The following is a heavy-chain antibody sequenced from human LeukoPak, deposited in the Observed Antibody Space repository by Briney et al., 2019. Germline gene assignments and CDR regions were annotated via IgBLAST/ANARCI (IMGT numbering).Heavy chain of an antibody. D-gene: IGHD6-25*01. Sequence: PGGSLTLSCVASGFTFSTYGMHWVRQAPGKGLEWVAVIWNDGSNKYYGDSVKGRFTISRDNSKNTLYLQMNSLRAEDTAVYYCARDSGHAFDMWGQGTMVTVSS. CDR3: ARDSGHAFDM. J-gene: IGHJ3*02. V-gene: IGHV3-33*01. CDR1: GFTFSTYG. CDR2: IWNDGSNK.